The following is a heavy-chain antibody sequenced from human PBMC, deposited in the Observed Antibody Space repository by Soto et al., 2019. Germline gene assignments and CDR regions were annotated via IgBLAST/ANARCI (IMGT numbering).Heavy chain of an antibody. V-gene: IGHV1-18*04. D-gene: IGHD3-9*01. CDR3: VRESYYDILTGLSYYYGMDV. J-gene: IGHJ6*02. CDR2: ISAYNGNT. Sequence: QVQLMQSGVEVKKAGASVKVSCKASGYTFTSYGISWVRQAPGPGLEWMGWISAYNGNTNYAQKLQGRATMTTDTSTNTAYMELRSLRSDDTAVYYCVRESYYDILTGLSYYYGMDVWGQGTTVTVSS. CDR1: GYTFTSYG.